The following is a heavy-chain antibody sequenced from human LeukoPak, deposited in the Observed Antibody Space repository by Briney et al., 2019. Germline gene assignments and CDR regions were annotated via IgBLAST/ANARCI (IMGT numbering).Heavy chain of an antibody. CDR2: INHSGST. J-gene: IGHJ3*02. CDR1: GGSFSGYY. CDR3: ARSHYDYDAFDI. D-gene: IGHD3-16*01. V-gene: IGHV4-34*01. Sequence: KPSETLSLTCAVYGGSFSGYYWSWIRQPPGKGLEWIGEINHSGSTNYNPSLKSRVTISVDTSKNQFSLKLSSVTAADTAVYYCARSHYDYDAFDIWAQGTMVTVS.